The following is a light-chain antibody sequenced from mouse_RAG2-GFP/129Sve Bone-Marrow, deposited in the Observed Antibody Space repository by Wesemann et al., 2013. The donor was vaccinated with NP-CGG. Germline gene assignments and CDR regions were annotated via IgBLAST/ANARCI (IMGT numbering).Light chain of an antibody. Sequence: DIVLTQSPASLAVSLGAEGHHLMPGPAKVSVHLAIVICTGTNRNQDSHPNYLIKYASNLESGVPARFSGSGSGTDFTLNIHPVEEEDTATYYCQHSWEIPPTFGAGTKRGA. CDR2: YAS. V-gene: IGKV3-7*02. CDR3: QHSWEIPPT. J-gene: IGKJ5*01. CDR1: KVSVHLAIV.